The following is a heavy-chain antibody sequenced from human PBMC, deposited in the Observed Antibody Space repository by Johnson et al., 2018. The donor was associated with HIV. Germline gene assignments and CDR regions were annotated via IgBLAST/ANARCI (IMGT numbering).Heavy chain of an antibody. CDR2: ISYDGSDK. CDR3: ARDSDVTPGAFDI. CDR1: GFTFSSYA. D-gene: IGHD2-15*01. J-gene: IGHJ3*02. Sequence: QVQLVESGGGVVQPGRSLRLSCAASGFTFSSYAMHWVRQAPAKGLEWVAVISYDGSDKDYADSVKGRFTISRDNAKNSLYLQMNSLRAEDTAVYYCARDSDVTPGAFDIWGQGTMVTVSS. V-gene: IGHV3-30*04.